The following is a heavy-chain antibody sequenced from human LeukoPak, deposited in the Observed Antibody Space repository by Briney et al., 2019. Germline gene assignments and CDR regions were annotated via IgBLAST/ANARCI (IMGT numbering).Heavy chain of an antibody. CDR2: ISSSSSTI. V-gene: IGHV3-48*01. Sequence: PGGSLRLSXAASGFTFSSYSMNWVRQAPGKGLEWDSYISSSSSTIYYADSVKGRFTISRDNAKNSMYLQMNSLRAEDSTVYYCARDRLSGSYIDYWGQGTLVTVSS. D-gene: IGHD1-26*01. J-gene: IGHJ4*02. CDR1: GFTFSSYS. CDR3: ARDRLSGSYIDY.